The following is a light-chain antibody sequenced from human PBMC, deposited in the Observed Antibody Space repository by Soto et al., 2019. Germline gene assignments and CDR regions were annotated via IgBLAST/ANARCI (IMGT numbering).Light chain of an antibody. Sequence: EIVMTQSPATLSVSPGERATLSCRASQSVSSYLAWYQQKPGLPPRLLIYDASTRATGIPDRFSGSGSGTDFALTISSLQYADFAVYYCQQYSNRPPLYTFARGTKLEIK. V-gene: IGKV3-15*01. CDR3: QQYSNRPPLYT. J-gene: IGKJ2*01. CDR2: DAS. CDR1: QSVSSY.